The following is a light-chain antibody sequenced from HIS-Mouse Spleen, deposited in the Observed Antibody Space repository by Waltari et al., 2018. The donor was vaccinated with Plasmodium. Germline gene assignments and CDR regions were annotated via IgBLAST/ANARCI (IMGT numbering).Light chain of an antibody. CDR3: QQYNNWSFT. CDR1: QSVSSN. CDR2: GAS. V-gene: IGKV3-15*01. J-gene: IGKJ3*01. Sequence: EIVMTQSPATLSVSPGERATLPCRASQSVSSNLAWYQQKHGQPPRLLIYGASTRATGIPARFSGSGSGTEFTLTISSLQSEDFAVYYCQQYNNWSFTFGPGTKVDIK.